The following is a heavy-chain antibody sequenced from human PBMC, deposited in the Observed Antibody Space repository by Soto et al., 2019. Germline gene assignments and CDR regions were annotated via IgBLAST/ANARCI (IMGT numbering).Heavy chain of an antibody. CDR2: ISYDGSNK. J-gene: IGHJ6*02. V-gene: IGHV3-30*18. CDR1: GFTFSSYG. Sequence: GGSLRLSCAASGFTFSSYGMHWVRQAPGKGLEWVAVISYDGSNKYYADSVKGRFTISRDNSKNTLYLQMNSLRAEDTAVYCCAKDPRSSSWYGHYYYGMDVWGQGTTVTVSS. CDR3: AKDPRSSSWYGHYYYGMDV. D-gene: IGHD6-13*01.